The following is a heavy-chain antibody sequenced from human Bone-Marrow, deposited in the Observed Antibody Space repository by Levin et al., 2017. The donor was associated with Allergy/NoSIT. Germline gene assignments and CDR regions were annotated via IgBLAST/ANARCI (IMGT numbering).Heavy chain of an antibody. J-gene: IGHJ4*02. Sequence: SSETLSLTCTVSGGSLSSDDSYLTWVRQHPGKGLEWIGSIYYTGSTYDNPSLKSRVTMSLDRSKNLLTLQMTSVTAADTAVYYCARGKDAYKVGYWGQGTLVTVSS. D-gene: IGHD5-24*01. CDR2: IYYTGST. CDR1: GGSLSSDDSY. V-gene: IGHV4-31*03. CDR3: ARGKDAYKVGY.